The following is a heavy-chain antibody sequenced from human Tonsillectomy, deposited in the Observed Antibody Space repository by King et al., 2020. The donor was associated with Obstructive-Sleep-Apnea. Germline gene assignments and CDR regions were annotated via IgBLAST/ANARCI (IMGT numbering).Heavy chain of an antibody. CDR3: VRDYYGSGSYYDDAFDI. J-gene: IGHJ3*02. Sequence: QLVQSGGGLVQPGGSLRLSCAASGFSVSSNYMNWVRQAPGKGLEWVAIIYSGGSTEYADSVKGRLTISRDDSNNTLYLQMNSLRGEDTAVYYCVRDYYGSGSYYDDAFDIWGQATMVTVSS. V-gene: IGHV3-66*01. CDR2: IYSGGST. CDR1: GFSVSSNY. D-gene: IGHD3-10*01.